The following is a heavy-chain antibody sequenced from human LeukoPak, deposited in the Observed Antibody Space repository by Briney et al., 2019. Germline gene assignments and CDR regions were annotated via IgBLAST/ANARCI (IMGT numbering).Heavy chain of an antibody. CDR3: TKGSWSPRGFNWFDP. Sequence: PGRSLRLSCAASGSSIDEYAMHWVRQAPGKGLERVSGINWRSDFVAYADSVKGRFIISRDNAKNSAYLEMNSLRTEDTALYFCTKGSWSPRGFNWFDPWGQGTVVTVSS. CDR2: INWRSDFV. D-gene: IGHD2-8*02. CDR1: GSSIDEYA. V-gene: IGHV3-9*01. J-gene: IGHJ5*02.